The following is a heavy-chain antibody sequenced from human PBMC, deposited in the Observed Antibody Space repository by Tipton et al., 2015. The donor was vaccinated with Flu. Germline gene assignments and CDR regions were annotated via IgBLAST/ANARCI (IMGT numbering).Heavy chain of an antibody. CDR2: IYPGDSDT. J-gene: IGHJ4*02. CDR1: GYSFTNYW. CDR3: ASHVGSGSYRSGLGY. D-gene: IGHD3-10*01. Sequence: QLVQSGAEVKKPGESLKISCKGSGYSFTNYWIGWVRQMPGKGLEWMGIIYPGDSDTRYSPSFQGQVTISADKAISTAYLQWSSLKASDAAMYYCASHVGSGSYRSGLGYWGPGPLVAVSS. V-gene: IGHV5-51*01.